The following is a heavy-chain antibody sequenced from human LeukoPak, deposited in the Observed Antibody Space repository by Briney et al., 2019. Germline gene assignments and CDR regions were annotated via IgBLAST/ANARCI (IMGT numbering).Heavy chain of an antibody. V-gene: IGHV4-39*01. CDR1: GGSISSSSYY. D-gene: IGHD4-23*01. CDR3: ARLSVANHFDY. Sequence: SETLSLTCTVSGGSISSSSYYWGWIRQPPGKGLEWIGSIYYSWSTYYNPSLKSRVTISVDTPKNQFSLKLSSVTAADTAVYYCARLSVANHFDYWGQGTLVTVSS. J-gene: IGHJ4*02. CDR2: IYYSWST.